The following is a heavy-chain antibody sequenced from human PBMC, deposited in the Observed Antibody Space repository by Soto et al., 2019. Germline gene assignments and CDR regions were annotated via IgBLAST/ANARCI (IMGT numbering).Heavy chain of an antibody. J-gene: IGHJ4*02. V-gene: IGHV4-31*03. D-gene: IGHD3-3*01. CDR3: SSESHNLYFNFWSGYYNF. CDR2: IHDSGST. Sequence: QVQLQEPGPGLVKPSETLSLTCTVSGGSISSGGHYWNWIRQYPGKGLEWIGYIHDSGSTYYNPSLKSRVIISLYSSTNLFSLKLTSVTAADTAVYFCSSESHNLYFNFWSGYYNFWGQGNLVTVSS. CDR1: GGSISSGGHY.